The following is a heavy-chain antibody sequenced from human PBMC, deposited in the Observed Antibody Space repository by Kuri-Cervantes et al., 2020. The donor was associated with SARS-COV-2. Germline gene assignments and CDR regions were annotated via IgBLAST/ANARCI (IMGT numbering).Heavy chain of an antibody. Sequence: SETLSLTCTVSGASISSVYYYWSWIRQSPGKGLEWIGYIYYSGSTHYSPSLESRVTISIDRSNNQFSLKLSSVTAADTAVYYCARAVGGFLERLLYFDYWGQGTLVTVPQ. J-gene: IGHJ4*02. CDR2: IYYSGST. D-gene: IGHD3-3*01. CDR3: ARAVGGFLERLLYFDY. CDR1: GASISSVYYY. V-gene: IGHV4-30-4*08.